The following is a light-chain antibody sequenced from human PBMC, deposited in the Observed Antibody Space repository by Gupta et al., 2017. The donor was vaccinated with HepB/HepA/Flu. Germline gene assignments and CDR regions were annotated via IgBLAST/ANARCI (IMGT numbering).Light chain of an antibody. CDR3: CSYTSSSTLV. CDR2: DVS. J-gene: IGLJ3*02. V-gene: IGLV2-14*03. Sequence: QSALTQAASVSGSPGQSITISCTGTSSDIGAYNYVSWYQQHPDKAPKLMIYDVSSRPSGVSNRFSGSKPGNTASLIISGLQAEDEADYYCCSYTSSSTLVFGGGTKLTVL. CDR1: SSDIGAYNY.